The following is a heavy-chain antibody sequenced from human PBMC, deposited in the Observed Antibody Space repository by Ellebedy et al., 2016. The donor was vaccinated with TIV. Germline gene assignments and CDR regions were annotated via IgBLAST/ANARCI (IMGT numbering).Heavy chain of an antibody. V-gene: IGHV3-23*01. CDR3: AKLAGIHPWYFDH. D-gene: IGHD2-15*01. CDR2: IFRDGGTT. J-gene: IGHJ4*02. CDR1: GFTFSSYA. Sequence: PGGSLRLSCAASGFTFSSYAVTWVRQAPGKGLGWVSTIFRDGGTTYYADSVKGRFTISRDNSKDTLSLQMNSLRAEDTAVYYCAKLAGIHPWYFDHWGQGTLVPVSS.